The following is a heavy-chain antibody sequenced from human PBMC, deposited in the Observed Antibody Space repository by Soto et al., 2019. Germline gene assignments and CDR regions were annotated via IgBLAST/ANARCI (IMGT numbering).Heavy chain of an antibody. V-gene: IGHV3-66*01. Sequence: GGSLRLSCAASGFTVSSKYMTWVRQAPGKGLEWVSVIYSGGDTYYADSVKGRFTISRDNSQNTLLLQMNSLRAEDTAVYYCAKATPAKFDYRGQGSLVTVSS. CDR3: AKATPAKFDY. D-gene: IGHD2-2*01. CDR1: GFTVSSKY. J-gene: IGHJ4*02. CDR2: IYSGGDT.